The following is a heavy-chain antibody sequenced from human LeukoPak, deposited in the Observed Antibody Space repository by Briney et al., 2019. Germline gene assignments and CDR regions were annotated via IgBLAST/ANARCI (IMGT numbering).Heavy chain of an antibody. CDR3: ARDLPYYYDSSGYYYGFCY. CDR2: IYYSGST. Sequence: SETLSLTCTVSGGSISSYYWSWIRQPPGKGLEWIGYIYYSGSTNYNPSLKSRVTISVDTSKNQFSLKLSSVTAADTAVYYCARDLPYYYDSSGYYYGFCYWGQGTLVTVSS. D-gene: IGHD3-22*01. J-gene: IGHJ4*02. V-gene: IGHV4-59*01. CDR1: GGSISSYY.